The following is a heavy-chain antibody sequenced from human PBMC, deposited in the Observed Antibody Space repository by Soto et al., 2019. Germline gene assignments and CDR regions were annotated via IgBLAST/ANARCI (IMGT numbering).Heavy chain of an antibody. Sequence: RASVKVSCKASGYTFTSYGISWVRQAPGQGLEWMGWISAYNGNTNYAQKLQGRVTMTTDTSTSTAYMELRSLRSDDTAVYYCASFWGSGSYPEPYYYYYGMDVWGQGTTVTVSS. CDR3: ASFWGSGSYPEPYYYYYGMDV. V-gene: IGHV1-18*04. CDR1: GYTFTSYG. CDR2: ISAYNGNT. D-gene: IGHD3-10*01. J-gene: IGHJ6*02.